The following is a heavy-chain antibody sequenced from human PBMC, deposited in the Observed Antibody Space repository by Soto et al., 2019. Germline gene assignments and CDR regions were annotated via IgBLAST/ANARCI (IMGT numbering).Heavy chain of an antibody. CDR1: GYTFTSYD. Sequence: QVQLVQSGAEVKKPGASVKVSCKASGYTFTSYDINWVRQATGQGLEWMGWMNPNSGNTGYAQKFQGRVTMTRNTSISTAYMELSRLGSEDTAVYYCARGGTIFGAEYYYYGMDVWGQGTTVTVSS. V-gene: IGHV1-8*01. J-gene: IGHJ6*02. CDR2: MNPNSGNT. CDR3: ARGGTIFGAEYYYYGMDV. D-gene: IGHD3-3*01.